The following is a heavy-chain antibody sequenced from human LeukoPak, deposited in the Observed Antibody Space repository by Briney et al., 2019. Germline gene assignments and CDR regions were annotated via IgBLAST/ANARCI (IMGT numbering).Heavy chain of an antibody. CDR1: GFTFGDYT. V-gene: IGHV3-49*04. Sequence: GGSLRLSCTASGFTFGDYTMTWVRQAPGKGLEWVGFIRSKAFGGTTEYAASVKGRFTISRDDSKRIAYLQMNSLTIEDTAVYYCIRDGSGSYGGRVAFGIWGQGTMVTVSS. D-gene: IGHD1-26*01. CDR3: IRDGSGSYGGRVAFGI. CDR2: IRSKAFGGTT. J-gene: IGHJ3*02.